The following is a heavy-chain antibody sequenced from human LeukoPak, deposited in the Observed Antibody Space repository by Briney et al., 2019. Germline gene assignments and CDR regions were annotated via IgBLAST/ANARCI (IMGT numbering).Heavy chain of an antibody. D-gene: IGHD3-16*01. V-gene: IGHV3-66*02. CDR2: IYSSDNT. Sequence: GGSLRLSCAASGFTVSGNYMSWVRQAPGKGLEWVSVIYSSDNTYYIDSVKGRFTISRDNSKNTLNLQMNSLRAEDTAVYYWAGRRVLDASFDYWGQGTLVTVSS. CDR3: AGRRVLDASFDY. CDR1: GFTVSGNY. J-gene: IGHJ4*02.